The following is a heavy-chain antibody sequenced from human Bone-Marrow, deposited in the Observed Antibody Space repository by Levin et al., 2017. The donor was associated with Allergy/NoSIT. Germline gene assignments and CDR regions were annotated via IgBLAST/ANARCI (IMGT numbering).Heavy chain of an antibody. CDR3: AKPVGSGYYYDAFDI. CDR2: MSYDGSKK. J-gene: IGHJ3*02. CDR1: GFTFSSSG. D-gene: IGHD3-22*01. Sequence: GGSLRLSCAASGFTFSSSGMHWVRQAPGKGLEWVAVMSYDGSKKYYADSVKGRFTISRDNSKNTLYLQMNSLRAEDTAVYHCAKPVGSGYYYDAFDIWGQGTMVTVSS. V-gene: IGHV3-30*18.